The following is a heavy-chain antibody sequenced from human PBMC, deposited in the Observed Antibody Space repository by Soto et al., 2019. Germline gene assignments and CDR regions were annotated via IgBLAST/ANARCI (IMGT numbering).Heavy chain of an antibody. J-gene: IGHJ4*02. D-gene: IGHD4-17*01. CDR1: GFTFSSYG. Sequence: QVQLVESGGGVVQPGRSLRLSCAASGFTFSSYGMHWVRQAPGKGLEWVAVISYDGSNKYYADSVKGRFTISRDNSKNTLYLQMNSLRAEDTAVYYCAKDRHGDSRRFDYWGQGTLVTVSS. CDR3: AKDRHGDSRRFDY. V-gene: IGHV3-30*18. CDR2: ISYDGSNK.